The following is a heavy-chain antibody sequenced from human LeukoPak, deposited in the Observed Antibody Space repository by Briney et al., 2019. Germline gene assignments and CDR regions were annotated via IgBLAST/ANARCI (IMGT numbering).Heavy chain of an antibody. J-gene: IGHJ4*02. CDR3: AREYYYGSGNYYNRIDY. Sequence: ASVKVSCKASGYTFTGYYMHWVRQAPGQGLEWMGWSQGRVIMTRDTSIRTAYMEVSRLRSDDTAVYYCAREYYYGSGNYYNRIDYWGQGTLVTVSS. V-gene: IGHV1-2*02. D-gene: IGHD3-10*01. CDR1: GYTFTGYY.